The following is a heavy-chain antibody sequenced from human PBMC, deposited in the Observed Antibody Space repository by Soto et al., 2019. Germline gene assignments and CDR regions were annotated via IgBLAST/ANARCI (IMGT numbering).Heavy chain of an antibody. J-gene: IGHJ6*02. Sequence: EVQLVQSGAEVKKPGESLKISCKAFGYSFSSYWIGWVRQMPGKGLEWMGIIDPRDSETRYSPSFQGQVTISVDKFINTAYLQWSSLKASDTAMYYCATASTNYYYYYGMDAWGQGTTVTVSS. CDR1: GYSFSSYW. V-gene: IGHV5-51*03. CDR3: ATASTNYYYYYGMDA. CDR2: IDPRDSET.